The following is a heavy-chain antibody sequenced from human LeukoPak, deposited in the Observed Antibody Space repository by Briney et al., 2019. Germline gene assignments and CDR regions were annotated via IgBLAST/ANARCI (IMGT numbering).Heavy chain of an antibody. J-gene: IGHJ6*03. CDR2: MNPNSGNT. CDR3: AKGRRVVGATTFRYYYYMDV. V-gene: IGHV1-8*03. D-gene: IGHD1-26*01. CDR1: GYTFNSLG. Sequence: GASVKVSCKASGYTFNSLGINWVRQATGQGLEWMGWMNPNSGNTGYAQKFQGRVTITRNTSISTAYMELSSLRSEDTAVYYCAKGRRVVGATTFRYYYYMDVWGKGTTVTVSS.